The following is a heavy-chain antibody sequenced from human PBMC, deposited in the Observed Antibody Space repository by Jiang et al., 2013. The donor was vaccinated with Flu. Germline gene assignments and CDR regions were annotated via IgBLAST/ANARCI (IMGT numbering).Heavy chain of an antibody. CDR1: GGSISSSH. J-gene: IGHJ5*02. CDR3: ARLYLPQHYWFGP. V-gene: IGHV4-39*07. Sequence: PGLVKPSETVSLTCTVSGGSISSSHWGWIRQPPGKGLEWVGNIYYSGITYYSPTLKSRLTMSVDTSKNQFSLKLNSVTAADTAVYYCARLYLPQHYWFGPWGQGTLVT. CDR2: IYYSGIT. D-gene: IGHD6-13*01.